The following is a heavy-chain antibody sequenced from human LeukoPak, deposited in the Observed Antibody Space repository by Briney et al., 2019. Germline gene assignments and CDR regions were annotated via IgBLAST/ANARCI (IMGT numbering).Heavy chain of an antibody. Sequence: PSETLSLTCAVSGGSISSGGYSWSWIRQPPGKGLEWIGYIYHSGSTYYNPSLKSRVTISVDTSKNQFSLKLSSVTAADTAVYYCARVVTAYYYYYGMDVWGQGTTVTVSS. D-gene: IGHD2-21*02. CDR2: IYHSGST. CDR1: GGSISSGGYS. CDR3: ARVVTAYYYYYGMDV. J-gene: IGHJ6*02. V-gene: IGHV4-30-2*01.